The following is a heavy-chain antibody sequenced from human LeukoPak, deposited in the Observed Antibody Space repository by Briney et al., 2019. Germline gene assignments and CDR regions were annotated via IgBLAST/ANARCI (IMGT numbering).Heavy chain of an antibody. CDR3: ARVEGYYDILTGYQLGGFDI. Sequence: TGGSLRLSCAASGFTFSTDAIHWVRQAPGKGLEWLAVISYDGSNKHYADSVKGRFTISRDNSKNTLYLQMNSLGAEDTAVYYCARVEGYYDILTGYQLGGFDIWGQGTRVTVSS. J-gene: IGHJ3*02. D-gene: IGHD3-9*01. V-gene: IGHV3-30*04. CDR2: ISYDGSNK. CDR1: GFTFSTDA.